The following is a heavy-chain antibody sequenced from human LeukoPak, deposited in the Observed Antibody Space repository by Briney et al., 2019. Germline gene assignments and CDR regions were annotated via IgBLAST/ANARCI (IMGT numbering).Heavy chain of an antibody. V-gene: IGHV5-10-1*01. D-gene: IGHD6-19*01. Sequence: PGESLQISCKASGYSFTRYWISWVRQMPGKGLEWMGRIDPSDSYTNYSPSFQGHVTISADKSISTAYLQWRSLKASDTAIYYCARTYSSGWAFFDYWGQGNMVTVSS. J-gene: IGHJ4*02. CDR3: ARTYSSGWAFFDY. CDR1: GYSFTRYW. CDR2: IDPSDSYT.